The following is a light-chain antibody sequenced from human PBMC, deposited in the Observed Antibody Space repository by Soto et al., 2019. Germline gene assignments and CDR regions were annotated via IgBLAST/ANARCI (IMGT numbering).Light chain of an antibody. CDR3: QQYSGWPPRT. J-gene: IGKJ1*01. V-gene: IGKV3-15*01. CDR1: QSVSSS. CDR2: GAS. Sequence: EIVMMQSPATLSVSPGERATLSCRASQSVSSSLAWYQQRPGQAPRLLVYGASTRATGVPARFSGSGSGTDFTLTISSLQSEDFAVYYCQQYSGWPPRTFGQGTKVDIK.